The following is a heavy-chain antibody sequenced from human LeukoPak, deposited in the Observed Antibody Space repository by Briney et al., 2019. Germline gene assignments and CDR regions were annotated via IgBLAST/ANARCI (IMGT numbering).Heavy chain of an antibody. CDR1: GGSISGSGYY. D-gene: IGHD3-22*01. J-gene: IGHJ2*01. V-gene: IGHV4-39*01. CDR2: IYYSGST. CDR3: ARGVTMIVVVIHDWYFDL. Sequence: TSETLSLTCIVSGGSISGSGYYWGWIRQPPGKGLEWIGSIYYSGSTHYNPSLKSRVTISADTSKNQFSLKLISVTAADTAVYYCARGVTMIVVVIHDWYFDLWGRGTLVTVSS.